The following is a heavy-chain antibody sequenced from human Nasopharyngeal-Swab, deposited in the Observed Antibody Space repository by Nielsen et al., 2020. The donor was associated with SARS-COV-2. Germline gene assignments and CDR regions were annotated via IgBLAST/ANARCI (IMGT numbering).Heavy chain of an antibody. D-gene: IGHD3-3*01. CDR2: IYYSGST. V-gene: IGHV4-59*01. CDR3: ARGGRGIFGVVTNFDY. J-gene: IGHJ4*02. Sequence: WIRQPPGKGLEWIGYIYYSGSTNYNPSLESRVTISVDTSKNQFSLKLSSVTAADTAAYYCARGGRGIFGVVTNFDYWGQGTLVTVSS.